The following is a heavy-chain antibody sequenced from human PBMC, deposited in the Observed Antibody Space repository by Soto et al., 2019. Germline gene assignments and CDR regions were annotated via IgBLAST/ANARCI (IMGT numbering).Heavy chain of an antibody. CDR2: IIPMFGTA. Sequence: QVQLVQSGAEVKKPESSVKVSCKAPGGTFSTYAISWVRQAPGQGLEWMGGIIPMFGTANYAQRFQDRGTITADASTNTVYMGLSSLRSEDTAVYFCASGIQLWLRRINNGYSGWGQGTLVTVSS. D-gene: IGHD5-18*01. CDR3: ASGIQLWLRRINNGYSG. V-gene: IGHV1-69*12. CDR1: GGTFSTYA. J-gene: IGHJ4*02.